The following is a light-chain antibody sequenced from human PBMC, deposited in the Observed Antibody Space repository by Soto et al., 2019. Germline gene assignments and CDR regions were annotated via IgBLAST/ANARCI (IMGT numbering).Light chain of an antibody. CDR1: QGISSY. J-gene: IGKJ4*01. V-gene: IGKV1-9*01. CDR2: AAS. CDR3: QQLNSYPPT. Sequence: DIQLTQSPSFLSASVGDRVTITCRASQGISSYLAWYQQKPGKAPNLLIYAASTLQSGVPSTFSGSGSGTEFTLTISSLQPEDFATYYCQQLNSYPPTFGGGTKVEIK.